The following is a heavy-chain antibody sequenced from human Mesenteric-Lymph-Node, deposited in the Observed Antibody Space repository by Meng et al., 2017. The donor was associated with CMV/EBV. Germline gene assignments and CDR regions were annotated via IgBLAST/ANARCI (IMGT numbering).Heavy chain of an antibody. CDR3: ARDLTIFGVVTHYGMDV. CDR2: LSGGNT. Sequence: GESLKISCAASEFTFSSFAVSWVRQAPGKGLEWISGLSGGNTYYADSVKGRFTISRDTSKKLYLQMNGLRAEDTAVYYCARDLTIFGVVTHYGMDVWGQGTTVTVSS. D-gene: IGHD3-3*01. CDR1: EFTFSSFA. J-gene: IGHJ6*02. V-gene: IGHV3-23*01.